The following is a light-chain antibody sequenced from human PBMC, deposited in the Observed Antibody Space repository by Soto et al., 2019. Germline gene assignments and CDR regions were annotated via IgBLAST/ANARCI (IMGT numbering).Light chain of an antibody. J-gene: IGKJ5*01. V-gene: IGKV3D-20*02. CDR1: QTMRSSH. Sequence: EIVLTQSPGTLSLSPGERATLSCRASQTMRSSHLAWYQQKPGQPPRLLIYGAFNRAAGIPARFSGSGSGTDFTLTISSLEPEDSAVYYCQQRNIWPPVTFGQGTRLEIK. CDR3: QQRNIWPPVT. CDR2: GAF.